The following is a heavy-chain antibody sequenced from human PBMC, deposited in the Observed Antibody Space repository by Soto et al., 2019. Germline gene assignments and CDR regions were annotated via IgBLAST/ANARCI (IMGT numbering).Heavy chain of an antibody. D-gene: IGHD3-22*01. CDR2: IYNSGST. V-gene: IGHV4-59*01. J-gene: IGHJ3*02. CDR1: GGSISNYY. CDR3: AREYYYDSSGYYSRGAFDI. Sequence: SETLSLTCTVSGGSISNYYWNWIRQPPGKGLEWIGSIYNSGSTNYNPSLKSRVTISVDTSKNQFSLKQSSVTAADTAVYYCAREYYYDSSGYYSRGAFDIWGQGEMVTVSS.